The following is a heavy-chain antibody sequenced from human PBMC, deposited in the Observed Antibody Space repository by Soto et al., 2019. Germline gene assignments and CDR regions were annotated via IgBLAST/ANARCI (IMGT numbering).Heavy chain of an antibody. CDR3: AREIVDTVTTAWFLDL. J-gene: IGHJ2*01. CDR1: GFTFSGSD. Sequence: GGSLRLSCAASGFTFSGSDMHWVRQVAGKGLEWVSAIGTGHDTYYPGSVKGRFTISRENAKNSLYLQMNSLRAEDTAVYFCAREIVDTVTTAWFLDLSGRGTLVTVSS. D-gene: IGHD4-17*01. V-gene: IGHV3-13*01. CDR2: IGTGHDT.